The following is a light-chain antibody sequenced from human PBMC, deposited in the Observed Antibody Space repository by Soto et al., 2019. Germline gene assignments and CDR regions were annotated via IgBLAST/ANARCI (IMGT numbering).Light chain of an antibody. J-gene: IGKJ1*01. V-gene: IGKV3-20*01. CDR3: QQYGSSPRT. CDR1: QTVGNNY. CDR2: GAS. Sequence: EIVLTQSPGTLSLSPGDGATLSCRASQTVGNNYLAWYQQRPGQAPRLLIHGASSRATGIPDRFSGSGSGTEFTLTIGRLEPEDFAVYYCQQYGSSPRTFGQGTKVDIK.